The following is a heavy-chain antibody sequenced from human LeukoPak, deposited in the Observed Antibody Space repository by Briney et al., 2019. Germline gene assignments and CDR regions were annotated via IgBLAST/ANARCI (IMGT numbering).Heavy chain of an antibody. J-gene: IGHJ3*02. CDR3: ARDGYSSSWGAFDI. Sequence: SETLSLTCTVSGGSISSSSYYWGWIRQPPGKGLEWIGYIYYSGSTNYNPSLKSRVTISVDTSKNQFSLKLSSVTAADTAVYYCARDGYSSSWGAFDIWGQGTMVTVSS. CDR2: IYYSGST. V-gene: IGHV4-61*01. D-gene: IGHD6-13*01. CDR1: GGSISSSSYY.